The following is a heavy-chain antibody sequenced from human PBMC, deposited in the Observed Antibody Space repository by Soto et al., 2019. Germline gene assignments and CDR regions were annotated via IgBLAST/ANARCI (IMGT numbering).Heavy chain of an antibody. CDR3: ATSMRHTLNP. CDR1: GFTFSSHW. CDR2: INQDGSDQ. J-gene: IGHJ5*02. D-gene: IGHD2-8*01. Sequence: EVQVVASGGGLVQPEGSLRLSCAASGFTFSSHWMTWVRQVPGKGLEWVANINQDGSDQYYVDSVKGRFTISRDNAKNSLCLHMNSLRVEDTAVYYCATSMRHTLNPWGQGTLVTVSS. V-gene: IGHV3-7*01.